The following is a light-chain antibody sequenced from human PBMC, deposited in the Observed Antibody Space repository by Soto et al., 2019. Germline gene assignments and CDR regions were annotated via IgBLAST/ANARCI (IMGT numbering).Light chain of an antibody. CDR1: NIGSKS. CDR2: YDS. J-gene: IGLJ2*01. V-gene: IGLV3-21*04. Sequence: SYELTQPPSVSVAPGKTARITCGGNNIGSKSVHWYQQKPGQAPVLVIYYDSDRPSGIPERFSGSNSENTATLTISRVEAGDEADYYCQVWDSSSDHPVVFGGGTQLTV. CDR3: QVWDSSSDHPVV.